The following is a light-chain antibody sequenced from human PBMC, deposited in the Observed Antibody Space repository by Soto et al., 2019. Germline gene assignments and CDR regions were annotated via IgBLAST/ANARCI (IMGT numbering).Light chain of an antibody. CDR1: TSDIGAYNY. Sequence: QSVLTQPASVSGSPGQSITISCTGATSDIGAYNYVSWYQQHPGKAPKLLISEVSNRPSGVSDRFSGSKSGNTASLTISGLQADDEADYYCSSYTSSSTLYVFGTGTKVTVL. J-gene: IGLJ1*01. CDR2: EVS. V-gene: IGLV2-14*01. CDR3: SSYTSSSTLYV.